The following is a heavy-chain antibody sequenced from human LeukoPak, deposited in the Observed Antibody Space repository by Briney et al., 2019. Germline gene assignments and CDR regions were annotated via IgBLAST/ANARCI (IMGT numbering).Heavy chain of an antibody. CDR2: IYYSGST. J-gene: IGHJ4*02. V-gene: IGHV4-59*08. Sequence: SETLSLTCTVSGGSISSYYWSWIRQPPGKGLEWIGHIYYSGSTNYNPSLKSRVTISVDTSKNQFSLKLSSVTAADTAVYYCARYVVYGSGKYYFDYWGQGTLVTVSS. D-gene: IGHD3-10*01. CDR1: GGSISSYY. CDR3: ARYVVYGSGKYYFDY.